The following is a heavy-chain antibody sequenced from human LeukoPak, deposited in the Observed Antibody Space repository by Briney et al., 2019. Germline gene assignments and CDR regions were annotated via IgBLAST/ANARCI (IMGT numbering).Heavy chain of an antibody. V-gene: IGHV3-7*01. CDR1: GFTFSSYW. D-gene: IGHD6-19*01. CDR3: ARDAVAWASWFDP. Sequence: PGGSLRLSCAASGFTFSSYWMSWVRQAPGKGLEWVANIKQDGSEKYYADSVKGRFTISRDNAKNSLYLQMNGLRAEDTAVYYCARDAVAWASWFDPWGQGTLVTVSS. CDR2: IKQDGSEK. J-gene: IGHJ5*02.